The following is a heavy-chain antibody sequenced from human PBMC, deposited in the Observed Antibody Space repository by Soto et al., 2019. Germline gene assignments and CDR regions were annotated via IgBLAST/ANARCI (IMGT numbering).Heavy chain of an antibody. CDR3: ARARSIYCSGGSCYYYYYGMDV. CDR2: IYYSGST. D-gene: IGHD2-15*01. CDR1: GGSVSSGSYY. J-gene: IGHJ6*02. V-gene: IGHV4-61*01. Sequence: ETLSLTCTVSGGSVSSGSYYWSWIRQPPGKGLEWIGYIYYSGSTNYNPSLKSRVTISVDTSKNQFSLKLSSVTAADTAVYYCARARSIYCSGGSCYYYYYGMDVWGQGTTVTVSS.